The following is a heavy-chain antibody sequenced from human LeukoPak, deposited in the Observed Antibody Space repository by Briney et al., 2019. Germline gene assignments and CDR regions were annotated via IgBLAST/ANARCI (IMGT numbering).Heavy chain of an antibody. J-gene: IGHJ4*02. CDR3: ASCPEHYGVFRRNYFDY. D-gene: IGHD4-17*01. Sequence: GGSLRLSCAAPGFTVSSKYMSWVRQAPGKGLEWVSVIYSGGSTYYADSVKGRFTISRDNSKNTLYLQMNSLRAEDTAVYYCASCPEHYGVFRRNYFDYWGQGTLVTVSS. CDR1: GFTVSSKY. V-gene: IGHV3-66*01. CDR2: IYSGGST.